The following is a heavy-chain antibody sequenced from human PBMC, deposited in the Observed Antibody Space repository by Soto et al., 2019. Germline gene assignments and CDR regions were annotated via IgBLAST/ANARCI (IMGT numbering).Heavy chain of an antibody. J-gene: IGHJ6*02. CDR1: GDTFSRYA. V-gene: IGHV1-69*01. Sequence: QVQLVQSGAEVKKPGSSVKVSCKASGDTFSRYAISWVRQAPGQGLEWMGGIIPTFGTPNYAQKFQGRVTIIADESTSTVYMEVSSLNSGDTAMYYCARVAYGDYGVDVWGQGTTVTVSS. D-gene: IGHD4-17*01. CDR3: ARVAYGDYGVDV. CDR2: IIPTFGTP.